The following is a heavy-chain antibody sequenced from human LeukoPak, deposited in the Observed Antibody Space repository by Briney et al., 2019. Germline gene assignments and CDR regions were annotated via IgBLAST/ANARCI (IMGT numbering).Heavy chain of an antibody. D-gene: IGHD3-22*01. CDR3: AKDRPNFHENSGHYYRRDGDS. J-gene: IGHJ5*01. CDR1: GFTFYMYA. CDR2: MCGTAGCA. Sequence: GGSLRLSCQASGFTFYMYAMSWVRQAPGKGLEWVASMCGTAGCAFYPDSVKGRFTISRDNSKNVLYLRMNSLTAEDTAIYYCAKDRPNFHENSGHYYRRDGDSWGQGTLVTVSS. V-gene: IGHV3-23*01.